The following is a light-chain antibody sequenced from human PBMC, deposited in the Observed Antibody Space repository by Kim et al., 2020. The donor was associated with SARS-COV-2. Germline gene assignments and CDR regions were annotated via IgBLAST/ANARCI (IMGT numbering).Light chain of an antibody. CDR1: QSISSH. V-gene: IGKV1-39*01. CDR3: QQSYMTPFT. CDR2: AAS. Sequence: DIQMTQSPSSLSASVGDRVTITCRTTQSISSHLNWYQQKPGRAPKLLISAASTLQGGVPSRFSGSGSETDFTLTISSLQPEDFASYLWQQSYMTPFTFGPGTKVDIK. J-gene: IGKJ3*01.